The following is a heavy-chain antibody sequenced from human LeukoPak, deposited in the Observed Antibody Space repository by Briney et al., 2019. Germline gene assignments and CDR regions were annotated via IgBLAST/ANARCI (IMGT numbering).Heavy chain of an antibody. CDR2: IYYSGST. Sequence: SETLSLTCTVPGGSISSSSYYWGWIRQPPGKGLEWIGSIYYSGSTYYNPSLKSRVTISVDTSKNQFSLKLNSVTAADTAVYYCAGLPASLWFGELLYEEGFDYWGQGTLVTVSS. CDR1: GGSISSSSYY. D-gene: IGHD3-10*01. CDR3: AGLPASLWFGELLYEEGFDY. J-gene: IGHJ4*02. V-gene: IGHV4-39*01.